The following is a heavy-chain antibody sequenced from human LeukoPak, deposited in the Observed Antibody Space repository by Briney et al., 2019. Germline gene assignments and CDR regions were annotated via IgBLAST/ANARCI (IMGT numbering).Heavy chain of an antibody. CDR3: ARDCSSTSCYGLFDY. CDR2: INPNSGGT. J-gene: IGHJ4*02. CDR1: GYTFTGYY. V-gene: IGHV1-2*02. Sequence: ASVKVSCKASGYTFTGYYMHWVRQAPGQGLEWMGWINPNSGGTNYAQKFQGRVTMTRDTSISTAYMELSRLRSDDTAVYYCARDCSSTSCYGLFDYWGQGTLVTVSS. D-gene: IGHD2-2*01.